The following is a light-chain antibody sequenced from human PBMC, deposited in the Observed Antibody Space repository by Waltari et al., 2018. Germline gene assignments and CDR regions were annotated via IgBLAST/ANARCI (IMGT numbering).Light chain of an antibody. CDR2: QGS. Sequence: WYRQRPGQSPVLVILQGSQRPSGIPERFSGSNSGNAATLTISGTQPMDEADYDCQAWDSFIVFFGVGTKLTV. J-gene: IGLJ2*01. CDR3: QAWDSFIVF. V-gene: IGLV3-1*01.